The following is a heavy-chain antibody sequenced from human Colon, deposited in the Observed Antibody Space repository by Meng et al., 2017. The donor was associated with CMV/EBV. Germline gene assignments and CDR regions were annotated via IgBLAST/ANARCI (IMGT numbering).Heavy chain of an antibody. CDR3: AKDGGEGATTSYFDY. D-gene: IGHD1-26*01. J-gene: IGHJ4*02. Sequence: GESLKISCAASGFTFSSYAMHWVRQAPGKGLEWVSLISWDGGSTYYADSVKGRFTISRDNSKNSLYLQMNSLRAEDTALYYCAKDGGEGATTSYFDYWGQGTLVTVSS. CDR2: ISWDGGST. V-gene: IGHV3-43D*03. CDR1: GFTFSSYA.